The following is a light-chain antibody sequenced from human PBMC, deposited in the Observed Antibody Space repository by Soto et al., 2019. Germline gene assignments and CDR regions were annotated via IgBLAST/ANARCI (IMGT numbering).Light chain of an antibody. CDR1: SSDIGSNNY. J-gene: IGLJ3*02. CDR3: SSYTTTTRL. Sequence: QSVLTQPASVSGSPGQWITISCTGTSSDIGSNNYVSWFQQRPGKAPTLIIYEVSNRPSGVSTHFSGSKSGNTASLTISGLLPEDEAEYYCSSYTTTTRLFGGGTQLTVL. V-gene: IGLV2-14*01. CDR2: EVS.